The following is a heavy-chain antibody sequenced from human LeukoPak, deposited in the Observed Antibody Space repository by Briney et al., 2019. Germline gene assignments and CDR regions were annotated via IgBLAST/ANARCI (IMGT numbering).Heavy chain of an antibody. Sequence: PSETLSLTCAVYGGSFSGYYWSWIRQPPRKGLEWIGEISHSGSTNYNPSLKSRVTISVDTSKNQFSLKLSSVTAADTAVYYCARAFSSWYGYWGQGTLVTVSS. D-gene: IGHD6-13*01. CDR2: ISHSGST. CDR1: GGSFSGYY. V-gene: IGHV4-34*01. J-gene: IGHJ4*02. CDR3: ARAFSSWYGY.